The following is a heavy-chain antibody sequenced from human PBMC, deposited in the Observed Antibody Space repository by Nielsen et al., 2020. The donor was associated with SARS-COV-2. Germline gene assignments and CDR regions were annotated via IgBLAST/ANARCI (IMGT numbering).Heavy chain of an antibody. CDR3: ARPLSSSWYSDGMDV. V-gene: IGHV4-39*01. J-gene: IGHJ6*02. Sequence: SETLSLTCTVSGDSITSSNYVWGWIRQPPGKGLEWIGSIYYSGSTYYNPSLKSRVTISVDTSKNQFSLKLSSVTAADTAVYYCARPLSSSWYSDGMDVWGQGTTVTVSS. CDR2: IYYSGST. D-gene: IGHD6-13*01. CDR1: GDSITSSNYV.